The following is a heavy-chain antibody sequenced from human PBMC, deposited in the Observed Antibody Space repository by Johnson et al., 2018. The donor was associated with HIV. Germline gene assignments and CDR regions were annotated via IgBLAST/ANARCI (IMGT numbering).Heavy chain of an antibody. CDR1: GFTFSDYY. CDR2: ISPSGTTV. CDR3: ARGGSDAFDI. D-gene: IGHD3-16*01. V-gene: IGHV3-11*04. J-gene: IGHJ3*02. Sequence: VPLVESGGGLVKPGGSLRLSCAASGFTFSDYYMSWIRQAPGKGLEWISYISPSGTTVYYADSVKGRFTISRDNAKKSLYVQMKSLRAADTALDYCARGGSDAFDIWGQGTMVTVSS.